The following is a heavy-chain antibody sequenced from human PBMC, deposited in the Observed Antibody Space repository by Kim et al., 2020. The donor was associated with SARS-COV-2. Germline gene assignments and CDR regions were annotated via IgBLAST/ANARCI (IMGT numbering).Heavy chain of an antibody. V-gene: IGHV4-59*01. D-gene: IGHD6-13*01. CDR3: ARRSAAAGTFDY. J-gene: IGHJ4*02. Sequence: NYTPSLKSRVTISVDTSKNQFSLKLSSVTAADTAVYYCARRSAAAGTFDYWGQGTLVTVSS.